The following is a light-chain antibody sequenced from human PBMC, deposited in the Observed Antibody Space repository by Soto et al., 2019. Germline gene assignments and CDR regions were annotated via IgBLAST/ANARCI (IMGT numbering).Light chain of an antibody. Sequence: DIVLTRSPDSLAVSLGERATINCMSIQSVLFTSSNKNDLAWFQQKPRQPPKLLVSWASTRESGVPDRFSGSGSGTDFTLTISSLQAEDVAVYYCQQYYTTPLTFGGGTKV. V-gene: IGKV4-1*01. J-gene: IGKJ4*01. CDR2: WAS. CDR3: QQYYTTPLT. CDR1: QSVLFTSSNKND.